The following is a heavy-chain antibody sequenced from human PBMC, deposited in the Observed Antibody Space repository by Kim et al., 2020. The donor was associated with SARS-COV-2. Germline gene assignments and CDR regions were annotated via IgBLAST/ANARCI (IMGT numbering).Heavy chain of an antibody. CDR1: GFTVSSNY. D-gene: IGHD3-10*01. CDR3: ASWGPTMVRGGSKAEMDY. CDR2: IYSGGST. J-gene: IGHJ4*02. V-gene: IGHV3-53*01. Sequence: GGSLRLSCAASGFTVSSNYMSWVRQAPGKGLEWVSVIYSGGSTYYADSVKGRFTISRDNSKNTLYLQMNSLRAEDTAVYYCASWGPTMVRGGSKAEMDYWGQGTLVTVSS.